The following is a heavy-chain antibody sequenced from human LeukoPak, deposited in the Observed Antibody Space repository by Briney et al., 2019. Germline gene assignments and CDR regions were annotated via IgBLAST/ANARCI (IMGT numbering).Heavy chain of an antibody. V-gene: IGHV1-8*03. CDR3: ARWGPDWNDY. J-gene: IGHJ4*02. CDR2: MNPNSGNT. Sequence: GASVKISCKASGYTFTSYDINGVRQATGQGLEWMGWMNPNSGNTGYAQKFQGRVPITRNTSISTAYMELSSLRSEDTAVYYCARWGPDWNDYWGQGTLVTVSS. D-gene: IGHD1-1*01. CDR1: GYTFTSYD.